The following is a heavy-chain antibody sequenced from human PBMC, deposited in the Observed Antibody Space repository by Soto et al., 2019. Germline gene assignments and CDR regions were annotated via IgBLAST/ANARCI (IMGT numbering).Heavy chain of an antibody. Sequence: QLQLQESGPGLVKPSETLSLTCTVSGGSISSSSYYWGWIRQPPGKGLEWIGSIYYSGRTYYNPSINSRVTISVDTSKNQCSRKLSSVTAADTAVYYCARHQPGSGGSCYPDAIDYWGKGTLVTVSS. J-gene: IGHJ4*02. CDR1: GGSISSSSYY. D-gene: IGHD2-15*01. CDR2: IYYSGRT. CDR3: ARHQPGSGGSCYPDAIDY. V-gene: IGHV4-39*01.